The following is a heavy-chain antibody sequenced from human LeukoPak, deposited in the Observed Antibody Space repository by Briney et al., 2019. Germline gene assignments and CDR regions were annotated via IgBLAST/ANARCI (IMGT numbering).Heavy chain of an antibody. Sequence: ASVKVSCKASGYTFANYGISWVRQAPGQGLEWVGWISAYNGNTNYAQKLQGRVTMTTDTSTSTGYMELRSPRSDDTALYYCARSPIARVAATTPYYTDVWGKGTTVTISS. CDR1: GYTFANYG. V-gene: IGHV1-18*01. CDR3: ARSPIARVAATTPYYTDV. J-gene: IGHJ6*03. CDR2: ISAYNGNT. D-gene: IGHD6-19*01.